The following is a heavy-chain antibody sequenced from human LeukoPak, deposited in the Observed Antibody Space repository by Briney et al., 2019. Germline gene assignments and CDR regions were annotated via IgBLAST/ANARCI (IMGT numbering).Heavy chain of an antibody. D-gene: IGHD5-12*01. CDR2: IKQDGSET. Sequence: GGSLRLSCAASGLTFSGYWMSWFRQAPGKGLEWVATIKQDGSETDYVDSVKGRLTISRDNAKNSLYLQMNSLRIEDTAVYYCARAQWRRPDYWGQGTLVTVSS. J-gene: IGHJ4*02. CDR3: ARAQWRRPDY. CDR1: GLTFSGYW. V-gene: IGHV3-7*02.